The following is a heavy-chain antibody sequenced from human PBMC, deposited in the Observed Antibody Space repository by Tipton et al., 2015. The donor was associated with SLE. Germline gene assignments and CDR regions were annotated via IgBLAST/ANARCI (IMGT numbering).Heavy chain of an antibody. J-gene: IGHJ4*02. CDR2: MSNSGRTI. Sequence: SLRLSCVDSGFRFSSFEMNWVRQAPGKGLEWVSFMSNSGRTIYYADSVKGRFTISRDNSKNSLYLQMNSLRVEDTAVYYCARGYYSDKGDSHFWGQGTLVTVSS. CDR1: GFRFSSFE. D-gene: IGHD3-22*01. V-gene: IGHV3-48*03. CDR3: ARGYYSDKGDSHF.